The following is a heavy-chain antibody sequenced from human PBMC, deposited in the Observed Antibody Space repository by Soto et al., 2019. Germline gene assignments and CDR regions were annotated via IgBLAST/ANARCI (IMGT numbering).Heavy chain of an antibody. V-gene: IGHV3-7*01. J-gene: IGHJ6*02. Sequence: EVQLVESGGGLVQPGGSLRLSCAASGFTFSSYWMSWVRQAPGKGLEWVANIKQDGSEKYYVDSVKGRFTISRDNAKNSLYLQMNSLRAEDTAVYYCAREGYRKYNYYGMDVWGQGPTVTVSS. CDR3: AREGYRKYNYYGMDV. CDR2: IKQDGSEK. CDR1: GFTFSSYW. D-gene: IGHD5-18*01.